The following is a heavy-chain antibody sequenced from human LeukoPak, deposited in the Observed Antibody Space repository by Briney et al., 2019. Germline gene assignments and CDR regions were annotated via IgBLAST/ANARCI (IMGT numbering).Heavy chain of an antibody. J-gene: IGHJ4*02. Sequence: SETLSLTCAVSGGSISSGGYSWSWIRQPPGKGLEWIGYIYHSGSTYYNPSLKSRVTISVDRSKNQFSLKLSSVTAADTAVYYCARATIFGVALLWGQGTLVTVSS. V-gene: IGHV4-30-2*01. CDR3: ARATIFGVALL. CDR1: GGSISSGGYS. CDR2: IYHSGST. D-gene: IGHD3-3*01.